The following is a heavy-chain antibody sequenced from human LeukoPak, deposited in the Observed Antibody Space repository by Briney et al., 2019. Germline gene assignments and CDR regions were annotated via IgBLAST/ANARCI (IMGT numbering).Heavy chain of an antibody. Sequence: PGGSLRLSCAASGFTFSSYAMSWVRQAPGKGLEGVSAISGSGGSTYYADSVKGRFTIPRDNSKNTLYLQMNSLRAEDTAVYYCASSLPFVDTAMVTGYWGQGTLVTVSS. V-gene: IGHV3-23*01. D-gene: IGHD5-18*01. CDR3: ASSLPFVDTAMVTGY. CDR1: GFTFSSYA. CDR2: ISGSGGST. J-gene: IGHJ4*02.